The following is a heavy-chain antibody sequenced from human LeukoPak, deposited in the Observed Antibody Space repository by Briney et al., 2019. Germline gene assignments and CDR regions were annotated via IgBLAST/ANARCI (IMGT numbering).Heavy chain of an antibody. Sequence: SETLSLTCTVSGGSISSSSYYWSWIRQPPGKGLEWIGYIYYSGSTNYNPSLKSRVTKSVDTSKNQFSLKLSSVTAADTAVYYCARAGSSSWLTLFDYWGQGTLVTVSS. J-gene: IGHJ4*02. V-gene: IGHV4-61*01. CDR1: GGSISSSSYY. D-gene: IGHD6-13*01. CDR2: IYYSGST. CDR3: ARAGSSSWLTLFDY.